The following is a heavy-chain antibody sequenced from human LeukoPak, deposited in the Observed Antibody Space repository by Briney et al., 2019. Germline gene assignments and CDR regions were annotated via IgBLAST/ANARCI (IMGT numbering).Heavy chain of an antibody. CDR2: TYYSGST. CDR3: ARAGGSGSLYIFNY. CDR1: GGSIRSGDYY. D-gene: IGHD3-10*01. V-gene: IGHV4-30-4*01. Sequence: SETLSLTCTVSGGSIRSGDYYWSWIRQPPGKGLEWIGYTYYSGSTYHNPSLKRRVIISVDTSKNQFSLKLNSMTAADTALYYCARAGGSGSLYIFNYWGQGTLVTVSS. J-gene: IGHJ4*02.